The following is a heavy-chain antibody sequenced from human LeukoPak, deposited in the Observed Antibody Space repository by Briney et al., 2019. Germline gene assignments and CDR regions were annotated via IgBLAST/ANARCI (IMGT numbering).Heavy chain of an antibody. Sequence: QPGGSLRLSCAASGLTGSHNYVSWVRQAAGKGLEWVSAIHTSGDTCYADSVKGRFTISGDTSKNTLYLQINSLRVEDTAVYYCIVFGDSNHWGQGTLVTVSS. CDR3: IVFGDSNH. V-gene: IGHV3-53*01. CDR2: IHTSGDT. D-gene: IGHD4-17*01. J-gene: IGHJ5*02. CDR1: GLTGSHNY.